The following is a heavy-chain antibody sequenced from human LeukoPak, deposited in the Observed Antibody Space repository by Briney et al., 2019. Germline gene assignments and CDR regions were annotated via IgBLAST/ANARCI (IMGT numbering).Heavy chain of an antibody. CDR1: GGTFSSYA. Sequence: ASVTVSCKASGGTFSSYAISWVRQAPGQGLEWMGGIIPIFGTANYAQKFQGRVTITADESTSTAYMELSSLRSEDTAVYYCARGSPAGYSSSWYAPSFDYWGQGTLVTVSS. D-gene: IGHD6-13*01. V-gene: IGHV1-69*13. CDR2: IIPIFGTA. J-gene: IGHJ4*02. CDR3: ARGSPAGYSSSWYAPSFDY.